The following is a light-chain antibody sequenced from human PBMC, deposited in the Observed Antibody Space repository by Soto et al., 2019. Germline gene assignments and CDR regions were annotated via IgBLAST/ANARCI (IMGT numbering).Light chain of an antibody. CDR2: GAS. J-gene: IGKJ1*01. V-gene: IGKV3-15*01. CDR1: QSVSSN. CDR3: QQYNNWPPTWT. Sequence: EIVMTQSPATLSVSPGERATLSFSASQSVSSNLAWYQQKPGQAPRLLIYGASTRATGIPARFSGSGSVTEFTLTIRSLQSEDFAVYYCQQYNNWPPTWTFGQGTKVDIK.